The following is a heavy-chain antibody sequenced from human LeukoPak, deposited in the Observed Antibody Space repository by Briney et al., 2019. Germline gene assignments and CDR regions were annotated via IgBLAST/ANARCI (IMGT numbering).Heavy chain of an antibody. CDR1: GGSISGGSYY. J-gene: IGHJ6*03. Sequence: PSETLSLTCTVSGGSISGGSYYWSWIRQPPGKGLEWIGYIYYSGSTKYNLSLKSRVTISVDTSKNQLSLKLSSVTAADTAVYYCARSLRYFVKYYYYYYMDVWGKGTTVTVSS. CDR2: IYYSGST. V-gene: IGHV4-61*01. D-gene: IGHD3-9*01. CDR3: ARSLRYFVKYYYYYYMDV.